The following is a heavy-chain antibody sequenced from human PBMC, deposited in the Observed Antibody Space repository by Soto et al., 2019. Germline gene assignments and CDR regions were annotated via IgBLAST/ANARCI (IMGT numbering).Heavy chain of an antibody. CDR1: GFTFENYA. J-gene: IGHJ4*02. V-gene: IGHV3-49*04. CDR2: IRNQSYSGAT. Sequence: GGSLRLSCTVSGFTFENYAISWVRQAPGKGLEWVGLIRNQSYSGATEYAASFKGRFTVSRDDSKNIAYLQMNSLKTEDTAVYYCTTANYDFWRGYNYWGQGTLVTVSS. D-gene: IGHD3-3*01. CDR3: TTANYDFWRGYNY.